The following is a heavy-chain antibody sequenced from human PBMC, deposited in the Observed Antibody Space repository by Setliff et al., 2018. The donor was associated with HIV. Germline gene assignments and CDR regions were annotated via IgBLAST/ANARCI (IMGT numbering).Heavy chain of an antibody. CDR1: GGSISGGVHY. CDR3: ARAMSSSWYIDGFDI. V-gene: IGHV4-31*01. CDR2: IHYSGST. Sequence: KPSETLSLTCTVSGGSISGGVHYWSWIRRHPGKGLEWIGYIHYSGSTYYNPSLKSQVTISVDTSKNRLSLKLSSVTAADAAVYYCARAMSSSWYIDGFDIWGQGTVVTVSS. D-gene: IGHD6-13*01. J-gene: IGHJ3*02.